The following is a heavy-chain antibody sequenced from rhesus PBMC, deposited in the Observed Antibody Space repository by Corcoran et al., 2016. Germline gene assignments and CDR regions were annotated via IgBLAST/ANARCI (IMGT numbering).Heavy chain of an antibody. CDR3: ARDQSTGWSIGY. Sequence: QVQLQESGPGLVKPSETLSLTCAVSGGSVSSSNWWSWIRHPPGKGLEWIGYISGNIGSTFYNPSLKSRGTILTDTSKNQSSLKLSSVTAADTAVYYCARDQSTGWSIGYWGQGVLVTVSS. V-gene: IGHV4-65*01. CDR1: GGSVSSSNW. D-gene: IGHD6S26*01. J-gene: IGHJ4*01. CDR2: ISGNIGST.